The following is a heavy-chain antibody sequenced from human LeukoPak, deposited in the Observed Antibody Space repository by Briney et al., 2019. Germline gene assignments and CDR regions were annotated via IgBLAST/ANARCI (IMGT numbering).Heavy chain of an antibody. CDR1: GFTFSSYG. CDR2: IWYDGSNK. V-gene: IGHV3-33*01. J-gene: IGHJ4*02. CDR3: ARAICSGGSCYEDY. D-gene: IGHD2-15*01. Sequence: GGSLRLSCAASGFTFSSYGMHWVRQAPGKGLEWVAVIWYDGSNKYYADSVKGRFTISGDNSKNTLYLQMNSLRAEDTAVYYCARAICSGGSCYEDYWGQGTLVTVSS.